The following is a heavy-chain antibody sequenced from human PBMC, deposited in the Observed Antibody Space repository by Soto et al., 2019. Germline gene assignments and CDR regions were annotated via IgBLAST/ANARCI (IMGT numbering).Heavy chain of an antibody. J-gene: IGHJ4*02. CDR2: IYDSGSP. Sequence: SETLSLPGTISGGSTRVYYWSWSRQPPGRARERIGYIYDSGSPYYNPSLRSRVSISADTSKNQISLKLTSATAADTAVYYCARGVGSSPPGYWGRGTRGTVS. CDR3: ARGVGSSPPGY. D-gene: IGHD1-26*01. CDR1: GGSTRVYY. V-gene: IGHV4-59*01.